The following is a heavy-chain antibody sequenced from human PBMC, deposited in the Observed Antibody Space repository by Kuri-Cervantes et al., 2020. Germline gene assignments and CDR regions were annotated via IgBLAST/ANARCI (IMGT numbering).Heavy chain of an antibody. D-gene: IGHD3-9*01. V-gene: IGHV4-34*01. CDR2: INHSGST. CDR3: ARAALLRYFDWLNWFDP. J-gene: IGHJ5*02. CDR1: GGSFSGYY. Sequence: SETLSLTCAAYGGSFSGYYWSWIRQPPGKGLEWIGEINHSGSTNYNPSLKSRVTISVDTSKNQFSLKLSSVTAADTAVYYCARAALLRYFDWLNWFDPWGQGTLVTVSS.